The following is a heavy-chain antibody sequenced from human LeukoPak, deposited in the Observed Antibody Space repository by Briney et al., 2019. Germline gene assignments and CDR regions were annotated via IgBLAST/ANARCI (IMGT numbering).Heavy chain of an antibody. J-gene: IGHJ3*02. V-gene: IGHV1-2*02. CDR1: GYTFTGYY. CDR2: INPSSGAT. CDR3: ARVRLYGAVGGTSAFDI. D-gene: IGHD1-26*01. Sequence: AASVKVSCKASGYTFTGYYMHWVRQAPGQGLEWMGWINPSSGATNYAQKFQGRVTMTRDTSISTVYLELSRLRSDDTAVYYCARVRLYGAVGGTSAFDIWGRGTLVTVSS.